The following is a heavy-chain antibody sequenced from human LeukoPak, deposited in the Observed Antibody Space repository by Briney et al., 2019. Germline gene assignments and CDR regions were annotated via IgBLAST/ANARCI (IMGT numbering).Heavy chain of an antibody. J-gene: IGHJ4*02. CDR2: ISSSGSTI. D-gene: IGHD1-26*01. CDR3: ARDLLVGYHFGH. CDR1: GFTFSSSE. Sequence: GGSLRLSCAASGFTFSSSEMNWVRQAPGKGLEWVSYISSSGSTIYYADSVKGRFTISRDNAKNSLYLQMNSLRAEDTAVYYCARDLLVGYHFGHWGQGTLVTVSS. V-gene: IGHV3-48*03.